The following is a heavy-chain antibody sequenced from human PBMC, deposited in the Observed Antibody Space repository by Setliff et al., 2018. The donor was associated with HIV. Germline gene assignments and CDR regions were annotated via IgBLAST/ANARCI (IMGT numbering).Heavy chain of an antibody. D-gene: IGHD2-2*01. Sequence: PSETLSLTCAVYGGSFSGYYWSWIRQPPGKGLEWIGEINHSGSTNYNPSLKSRVTISVDTSKNQFSLKLSSVTAADTAVYYCARQGPPDIVVVPAATYYFDYWGQGTLVTVSS. CDR3: ARQGPPDIVVVPAATYYFDY. V-gene: IGHV4-34*01. CDR1: GGSFSGYY. J-gene: IGHJ4*02. CDR2: INHSGST.